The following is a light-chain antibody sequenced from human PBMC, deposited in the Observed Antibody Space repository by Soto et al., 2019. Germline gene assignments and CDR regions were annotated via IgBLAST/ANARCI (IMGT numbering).Light chain of an antibody. J-gene: IGKJ4*01. CDR2: DAI. CDR1: QSVSTY. CDR3: QQRSKWVT. Sequence: EIVLTQSPATLSLSPGERATLSCRSSQSVSTYLAWYQQKPGQAPGLLIYDAINRATGIPARFSGSGSGTDFTLTISSLEPEDFGIYYCQQRSKWVTFGRGTKVDI. V-gene: IGKV3-11*01.